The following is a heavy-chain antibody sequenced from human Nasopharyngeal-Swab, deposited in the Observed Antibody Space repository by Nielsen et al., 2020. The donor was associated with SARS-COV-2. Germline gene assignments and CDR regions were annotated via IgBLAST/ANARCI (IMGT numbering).Heavy chain of an antibody. CDR1: GFTFSSHW. V-gene: IGHV3-74*01. CDR3: AKDIAAAGTGY. Sequence: GESLKISCAASGFTFSSHWMHWVRQAPGKGLVWVSRINSDGSSTTYAGSVKGRFTISRDNAKNSLYLQMNSLRAEDTALYYCAKDIAAAGTGYWGQGTLVTVSS. J-gene: IGHJ4*02. CDR2: INSDGSST. D-gene: IGHD6-13*01.